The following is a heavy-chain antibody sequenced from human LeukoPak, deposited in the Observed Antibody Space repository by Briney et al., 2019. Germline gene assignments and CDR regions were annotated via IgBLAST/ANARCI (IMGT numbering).Heavy chain of an antibody. CDR2: MNPNSGNT. CDR1: GYTFTSYD. J-gene: IGHJ6*03. D-gene: IGHD3-10*01. V-gene: IGHV1-8*03. CDR3: ARASMGYGSAYYYYYMDV. Sequence: ASVKVSCKASGYTFTSYDINWVRQAPGQGLEWMGWMNPNSGNTGYAQKFQGRVTITRNTSISTAYMELSSLRSEDTAVYYCARASMGYGSAYYYYYMDVWGKGTTVTVSS.